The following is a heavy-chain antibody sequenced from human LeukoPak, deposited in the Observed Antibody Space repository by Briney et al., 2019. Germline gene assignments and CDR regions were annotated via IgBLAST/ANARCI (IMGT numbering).Heavy chain of an antibody. D-gene: IGHD3-10*01. V-gene: IGHV4-59*01. CDR2: IYNSGST. Sequence: SETLSLTCTVSGASISSSYWSWLRQPPGKGLEWIGYIYNSGSTNYNPSLKSRVTISVDTSKNQFSLKLSSVTAADTAMYYCAIGDRAYFDYWGQGTLVTVSS. CDR1: GASISSSY. J-gene: IGHJ4*02. CDR3: AIGDRAYFDY.